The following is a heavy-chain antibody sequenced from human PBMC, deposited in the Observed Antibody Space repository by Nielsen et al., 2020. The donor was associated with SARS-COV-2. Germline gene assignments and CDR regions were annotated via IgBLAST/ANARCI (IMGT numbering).Heavy chain of an antibody. Sequence: GGSLRLSCAAYGFTFSSYWMHWVRQAPGKGLVWVSRINSDGSSTSYADSVKGRFTISRDNAKNTVYLQMNSLRAEDTAVYYCAREPFLYGMDVWGQGTTVTVSS. CDR2: INSDGSST. J-gene: IGHJ6*02. CDR3: AREPFLYGMDV. D-gene: IGHD2-21*01. CDR1: GFTFSSYW. V-gene: IGHV3-74*01.